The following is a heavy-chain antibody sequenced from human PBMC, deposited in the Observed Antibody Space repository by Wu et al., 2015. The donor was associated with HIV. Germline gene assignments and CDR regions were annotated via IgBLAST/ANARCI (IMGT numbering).Heavy chain of an antibody. V-gene: IGHV1-2*02. CDR3: AREGSGSSGTYYYYGMDV. J-gene: IGHJ6*02. CDR2: INPNSGGT. Sequence: QVQLVQSGAEVKKPGASVKVSCKASGYTFTGYYMHWVRQAPGQGLEWMGWINPNSGGTNYAQKFQGRVTMTTDTSTSTAYMELRSLRSDDTAVYYCAREGSGSSGTYYYYGMDVWGQGTTVTVSS. D-gene: IGHD3-10*01. CDR1: GYTFTGYY.